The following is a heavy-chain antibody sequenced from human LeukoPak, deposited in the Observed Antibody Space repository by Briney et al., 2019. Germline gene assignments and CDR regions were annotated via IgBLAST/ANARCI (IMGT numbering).Heavy chain of an antibody. CDR2: CTSGRTI. CDR3: AREDGTY. V-gene: IGHV3-11*01. J-gene: IGHJ4*02. CDR1: GFTFSDYY. Sequence: GGSLRLSCAASGFTFSDYYMTWIRQAPGKGAGVGFIHCTSGRTIFYADSVKGRFTISRDNAKNSLSLQMNSLRADDTAIYYCAREDGTYWGQGTLVTVSS. D-gene: IGHD1-1*01.